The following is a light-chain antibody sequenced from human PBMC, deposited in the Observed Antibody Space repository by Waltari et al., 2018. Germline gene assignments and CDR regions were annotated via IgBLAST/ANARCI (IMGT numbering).Light chain of an antibody. J-gene: IGLJ2*01. Sequence: QSALTQPPSASGSPGQSVTISCTGTSSDIGGYKFVSWYQQHPGKAPKLMLYVVSQRPSGVPDRFSGSKSGNTASLTVSGLQAEDEADYYCSSYGGSNNLVFGGGTKLTVL. CDR1: SSDIGGYKF. V-gene: IGLV2-8*01. CDR2: VVS. CDR3: SSYGGSNNLV.